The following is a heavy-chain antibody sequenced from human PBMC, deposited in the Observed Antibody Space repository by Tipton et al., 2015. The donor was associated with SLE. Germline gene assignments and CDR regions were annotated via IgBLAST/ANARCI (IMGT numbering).Heavy chain of an antibody. CDR2: VHASGST. CDR3: ARGDVEEAPLGFDS. D-gene: IGHD1-26*01. J-gene: IGHJ4*02. Sequence: TLSLTCTVSGYSISSGYYWGWIRQPPGKGLEWVGYVHASGSTNYNPSLKSRVTISVDTSRNQFSLRLTSATAADTAVYYCARGDVEEAPLGFDSWGQGTLVTVSS. CDR1: GYSISSGYY. V-gene: IGHV4-38-2*02.